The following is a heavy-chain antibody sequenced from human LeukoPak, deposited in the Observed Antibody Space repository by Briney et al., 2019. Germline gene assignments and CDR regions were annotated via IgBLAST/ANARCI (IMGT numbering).Heavy chain of an antibody. V-gene: IGHV5-51*01. CDR1: GYSFTNYW. CDR2: IYPGDSDT. Sequence: GESLKISCKGSGYSFTNYWIGWVRQMAGKGLESMGIIYPGDSDTRYSPSFQGQVTISADKSISTAYLQWSSLKASDTAMYYCARQRPGYSSGWNWFDPWGQGTLVTVSS. J-gene: IGHJ5*02. D-gene: IGHD6-19*01. CDR3: ARQRPGYSSGWNWFDP.